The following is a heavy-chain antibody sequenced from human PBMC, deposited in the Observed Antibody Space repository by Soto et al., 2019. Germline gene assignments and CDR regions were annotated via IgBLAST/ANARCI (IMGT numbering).Heavy chain of an antibody. V-gene: IGHV3-23*01. CDR2: ITGSGGST. Sequence: GGSLRLSCVASGFSFGTYNMNWVRQAPGKGLEWVSGITGSGGSTYYADSVKGRFTISRDNSKNTLYLQMNSLRGDDTAVYYCAKDRSVDTRDWFDPWGQGTLVTVSS. CDR1: GFSFGTYN. D-gene: IGHD5-18*01. J-gene: IGHJ5*02. CDR3: AKDRSVDTRDWFDP.